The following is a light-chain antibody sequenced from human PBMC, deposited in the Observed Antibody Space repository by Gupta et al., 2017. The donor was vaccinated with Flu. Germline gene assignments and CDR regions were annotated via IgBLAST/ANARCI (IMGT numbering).Light chain of an antibody. CDR1: SSGVGGYNY. CDR3: CSYGGSKF. CDR2: ERN. V-gene: IGLV2-8*01. Sequence: GQTVTISCTGTSSGVGGYNYLSWYHQHPDNHPKLIIDERNTRPSGVPDRFSGSKSGNTASLTVSGLLAEDEADYYCCSYGGSKFFGGGTKLTVL. J-gene: IGLJ2*01.